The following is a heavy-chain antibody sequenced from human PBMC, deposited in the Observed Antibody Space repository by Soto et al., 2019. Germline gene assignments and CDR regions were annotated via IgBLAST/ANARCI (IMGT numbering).Heavy chain of an antibody. CDR1: GYTFTSYA. Sequence: QVQLVRSGAEVKKPGASVKVSCKASGYTFTSYAMHWVRQAPGQRLEWMGWINAGNGNTKYSQKFQGRVTITRDTFASTAYMELSSLRSEDTAVYYCASSYYGSGNPKDYYYGMDVWGQGTTVTVSS. V-gene: IGHV1-3*01. CDR3: ASSYYGSGNPKDYYYGMDV. J-gene: IGHJ6*02. CDR2: INAGNGNT. D-gene: IGHD3-10*01.